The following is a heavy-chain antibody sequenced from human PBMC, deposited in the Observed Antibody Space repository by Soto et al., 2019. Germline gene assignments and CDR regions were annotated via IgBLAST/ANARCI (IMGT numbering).Heavy chain of an antibody. Sequence: SVKVSCKASGGTFSSYAISWVRQAPGQGLEWMGGIIPIFGTANYAQKFQGRVTITADESTSTAYMELSSLRSEDTAVYFCARKLGYSDSEGFSLGYWGQGTPVTVSS. J-gene: IGHJ4*01. CDR3: ARKLGYSDSEGFSLGY. CDR1: GGTFSSYA. D-gene: IGHD3-22*01. CDR2: IIPIFGTA. V-gene: IGHV1-69*13.